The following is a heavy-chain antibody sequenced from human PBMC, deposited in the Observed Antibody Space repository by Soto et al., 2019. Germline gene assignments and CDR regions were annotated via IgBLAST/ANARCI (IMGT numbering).Heavy chain of an antibody. Sequence: GASVKVSCKASGYTFTSYGISWVRQAPGQGLEWMGWISAYNGNTNYAQKLQGRVTMTTDTSTSTAYMELRSLRSDDTAVYYFARFDPYYDYVWGSYRPNYFDYWGQGTLVTVSS. V-gene: IGHV1-18*04. D-gene: IGHD3-16*02. J-gene: IGHJ4*02. CDR2: ISAYNGNT. CDR3: ARFDPYYDYVWGSYRPNYFDY. CDR1: GYTFTSYG.